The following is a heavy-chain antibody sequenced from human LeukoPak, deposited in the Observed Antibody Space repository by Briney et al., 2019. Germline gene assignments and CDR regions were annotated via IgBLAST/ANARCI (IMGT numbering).Heavy chain of an antibody. CDR2: IYYSGST. Sequence: PSETLSLTCTVSGGSISSYYWSCIRQPPGKGQDRIGYIYYSGSTNYNPSLKSRVTISVDTSKNQFSLKPSSVTAADTPGYYCARYVWGSYPTFEDYWGQGTLVTVSS. CDR3: ARYVWGSYPTFEDY. V-gene: IGHV4-59*01. CDR1: GGSISSYY. D-gene: IGHD3-16*02. J-gene: IGHJ4*02.